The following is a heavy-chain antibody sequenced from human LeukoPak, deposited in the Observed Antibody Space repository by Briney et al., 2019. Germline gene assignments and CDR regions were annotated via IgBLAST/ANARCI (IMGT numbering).Heavy chain of an antibody. V-gene: IGHV3-23*01. CDR2: ISGSGGST. Sequence: GGSLRLSCAASGFTFSSYAMSWVRQAPGKGLEWVSAISGSGGSTYYADSVKCRFTISRDNSKNTLYLQMNSLRAEDTAVYYCAKDHYDSRGYYPGHWGQGTLVTVSS. J-gene: IGHJ4*02. D-gene: IGHD3-22*01. CDR3: AKDHYDSRGYYPGH. CDR1: GFTFSSYA.